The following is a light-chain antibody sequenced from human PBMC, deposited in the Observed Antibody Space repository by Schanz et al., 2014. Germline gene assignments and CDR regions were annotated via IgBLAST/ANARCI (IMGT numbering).Light chain of an antibody. CDR3: QHYGSSRFT. Sequence: EIVMTQSPATLSVSPGERATLSCRASQSVSSNLAWYQQKPGQAPRLLIYGASTRATGIPARFSGSGSGTEFTLTISRLEPEDFAVYYCQHYGSSRFTFGPGTKVDIK. CDR2: GAS. V-gene: IGKV3-15*01. CDR1: QSVSSN. J-gene: IGKJ3*01.